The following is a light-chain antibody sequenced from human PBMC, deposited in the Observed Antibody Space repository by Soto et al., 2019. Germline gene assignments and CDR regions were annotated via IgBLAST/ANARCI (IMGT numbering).Light chain of an antibody. Sequence: DIQMTQSPSTLSASVGDRVTITCRASQTIGRWLAWYQQKPGRAPKVLIYDASSLESGVPSRFSGSGSGTEFTLTISSLQPDDFATYYCQQYDTYSPWTFGQGTKVEVK. CDR1: QTIGRW. CDR3: QQYDTYSPWT. V-gene: IGKV1-5*01. J-gene: IGKJ1*01. CDR2: DAS.